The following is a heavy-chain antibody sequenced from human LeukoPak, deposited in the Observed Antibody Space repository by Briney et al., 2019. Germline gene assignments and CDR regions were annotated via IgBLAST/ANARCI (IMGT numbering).Heavy chain of an antibody. CDR2: INSDGSST. CDR1: GFTFSSYW. Sequence: GGSLRLSCAASGFTFSSYWMHWVRQAPGKGLVWVSRINSDGSSTSYADSVKGRFTISRDNAKNTLYLQMNSLRAEDTAVYYCARGHSGSYYHYYYYYGMDVWGQGTTVTVSS. CDR3: ARGHSGSYYHYYYYYGMDV. J-gene: IGHJ6*02. V-gene: IGHV3-74*01. D-gene: IGHD1-26*01.